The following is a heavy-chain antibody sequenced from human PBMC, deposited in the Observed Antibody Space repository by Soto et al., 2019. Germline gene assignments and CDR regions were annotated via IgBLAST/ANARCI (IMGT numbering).Heavy chain of an antibody. CDR2: INSGGGNT. CDR1: GYTFTGYY. D-gene: IGHD2-21*02. CDR3: VGGNCAGDCYFDY. V-gene: IGHV1-46*01. Sequence: QVQLVQSGTEVKKPGASVKISCKASGYTFTGYYIYWVRQAPGQGLEFMGAINSGGGNTDYAQKFQGRVTVTRDTSTSIVYMELTSLRFDDTAVYYCVGGNCAGDCYFDYWGQGTLVTVSS. J-gene: IGHJ4*02.